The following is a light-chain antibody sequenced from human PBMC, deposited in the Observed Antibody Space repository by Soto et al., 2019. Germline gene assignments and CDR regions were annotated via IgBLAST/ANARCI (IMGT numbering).Light chain of an antibody. CDR3: QQYYSYPYT. J-gene: IGKJ5*01. CDR1: QVISSY. Sequence: AIRMTQSPSSLSASTGDRVTITCRASQVISSYLAWYQQKPGRAPKLLIYAASTLQSGVPSRFSGSGSGTDFTFTISCLQSEDFATYYCQQYYSYPYTLGQGTRLEIK. V-gene: IGKV1-8*01. CDR2: AAS.